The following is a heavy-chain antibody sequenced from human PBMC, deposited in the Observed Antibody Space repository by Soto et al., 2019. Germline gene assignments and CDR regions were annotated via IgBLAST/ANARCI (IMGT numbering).Heavy chain of an antibody. CDR2: ISSSGYI. V-gene: IGHV3-21*04. D-gene: IGHD1-26*01. CDR1: GFNFNSYT. J-gene: IGHJ4*02. Sequence: GGSLRLSCAASGFNFNSYTINWVRQAPGKRLEWLSSISSSGYIFSTDSVRGRFTISRDNAKNSVYLQMNSLTAEDTAVYYSAKGAKWELLLDFWGLGTLVSV. CDR3: AKGAKWELLLDF.